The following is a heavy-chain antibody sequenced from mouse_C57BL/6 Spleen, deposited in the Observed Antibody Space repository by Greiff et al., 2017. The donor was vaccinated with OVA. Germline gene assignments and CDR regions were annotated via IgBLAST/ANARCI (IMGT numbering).Heavy chain of an antibody. V-gene: IGHV1-66*01. CDR3: ASGEAFDD. CDR1: GYSFTSYY. Sequence: QVQLKQSGPELVKPGASVKISCKASGYSFTSYYIHWVKQRPGPGLEWIGWIYPGSGNTKYNEKFNGKATLTADTSSSTAYMQLSSLTSEGSAVYYCASGEAFDDWGTGTTLTVSS. J-gene: IGHJ2*01. CDR2: IYPGSGNT.